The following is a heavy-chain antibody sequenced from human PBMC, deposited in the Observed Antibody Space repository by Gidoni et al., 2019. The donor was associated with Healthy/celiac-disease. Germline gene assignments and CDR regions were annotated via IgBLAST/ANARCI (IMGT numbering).Heavy chain of an antibody. CDR1: GYSFTSYW. Sequence: EVQLVQSGAEVKKPGESLKLPCKGSGYSFTSYWIGWVRQMPGKGLEWMGIIYPGDSDTRYSPSFQGQVTISADKSISTAYLQWSSLKASDTAMYYCASPSYCTNGVCYTHAFDIWGQGTMVTVSS. CDR3: ASPSYCTNGVCYTHAFDI. J-gene: IGHJ3*02. D-gene: IGHD2-8*01. V-gene: IGHV5-51*01. CDR2: IYPGDSDT.